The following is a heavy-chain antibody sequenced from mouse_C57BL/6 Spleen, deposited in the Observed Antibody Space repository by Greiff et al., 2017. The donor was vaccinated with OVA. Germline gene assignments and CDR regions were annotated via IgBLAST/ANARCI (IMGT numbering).Heavy chain of an antibody. J-gene: IGHJ4*01. CDR3: ARRPIGYDSASAMDY. V-gene: IGHV1-84*01. Sequence: LVESGPELVKPGASVKISCKASGYTFTDYYINWVKQRPGQGLEWIGWIYPGSGNTKYNEKFKGKATLTVDTSSSTAYMQLSSLTSEDSAVYFCARRPIGYDSASAMDYWGQGTSVTVSS. CDR1: GYTFTDYY. CDR2: IYPGSGNT. D-gene: IGHD2-4*01.